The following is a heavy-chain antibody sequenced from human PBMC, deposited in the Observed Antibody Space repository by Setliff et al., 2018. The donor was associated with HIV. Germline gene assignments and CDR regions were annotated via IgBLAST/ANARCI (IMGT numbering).Heavy chain of an antibody. Sequence: KASETLSLTCSVSGGSINSDNYYWGWIRQAPGKGLEWIGSIYYSGTTYYNPSLRDRVTISVDRSRNQFSLTLNSVTAADTATYYCASRGIVVVTMSMPDEFFVHWGHGTLVTVSS. D-gene: IGHD2-21*02. CDR1: GGSINSDNYY. V-gene: IGHV4-39*01. CDR3: ASRGIVVVTMSMPDEFFVH. J-gene: IGHJ1*01. CDR2: IYYSGTT.